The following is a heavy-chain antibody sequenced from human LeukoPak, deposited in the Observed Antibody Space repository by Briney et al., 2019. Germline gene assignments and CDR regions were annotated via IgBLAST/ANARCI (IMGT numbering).Heavy chain of an antibody. CDR1: GFTFSNYW. CDR3: AKGDRVGVTTGHFDY. CDR2: IKQDGSEK. D-gene: IGHD1-26*01. Sequence: GGSLRLSCAASGFTFSNYWITWVRQAPGKGLEWVANIKQDGSEKYCMDSVKGRFTISRDNAKNSLFLQMNSLRAEDTAVYYCAKGDRVGVTTGHFDYWGQGTLVTVSS. J-gene: IGHJ4*02. V-gene: IGHV3-7*03.